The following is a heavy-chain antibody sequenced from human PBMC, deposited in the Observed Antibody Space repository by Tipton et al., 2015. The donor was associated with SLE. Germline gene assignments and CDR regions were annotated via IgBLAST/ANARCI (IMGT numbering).Heavy chain of an antibody. CDR1: GYIFTGYY. D-gene: IGHD3/OR15-3a*01. V-gene: IGHV1-2*02. CDR2: INPNSGGT. Sequence: QLVQSGPEVKKPGASVKVSCKASGYIFTGYYMHWVRQAPGQGLEWMGWINPNSGGTNYAQKFQGRVTMTRDTSISTAYMELSRLRSDDTAVYYCARDLWTGDDPTNLKYYFDYWGQGTLVTVSS. J-gene: IGHJ4*02. CDR3: ARDLWTGDDPTNLKYYFDY.